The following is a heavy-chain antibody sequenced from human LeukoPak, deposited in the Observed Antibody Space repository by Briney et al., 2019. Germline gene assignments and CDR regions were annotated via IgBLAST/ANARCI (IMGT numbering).Heavy chain of an antibody. D-gene: IGHD6-6*01. CDR2: INPSGGST. J-gene: IGHJ2*01. CDR1: GYTFTSYY. CDR3: ARDASNWYFDL. Sequence: ASVEVSCKASGYTFTSYYMHWVRQAPGQGLEWMGIINPSGGSTSYAQKFQGRVTMTRDTSTSTVYMELSSLRSEDTAVYYCARDASNWYFDLWGRGTLVTVSS. V-gene: IGHV1-46*01.